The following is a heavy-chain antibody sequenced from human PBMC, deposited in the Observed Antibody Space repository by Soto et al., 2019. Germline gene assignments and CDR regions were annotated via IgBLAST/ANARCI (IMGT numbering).Heavy chain of an antibody. CDR3: ARHRWGSGSYSGLLDF. V-gene: IGHV4-39*01. D-gene: IGHD3-10*01. J-gene: IGHJ4*02. CDR2: VHYSGSA. CDR1: GGSISTSSYF. Sequence: SETLSLTCSVSGGSISTSSYFWGWIRQPPGKGLEWVGAVHYSGSANYRSSLQSRVTISVDTSQNQFSLRLRSVTAADTAVYYCARHRWGSGSYSGLLDFWGQGALVTAPQ.